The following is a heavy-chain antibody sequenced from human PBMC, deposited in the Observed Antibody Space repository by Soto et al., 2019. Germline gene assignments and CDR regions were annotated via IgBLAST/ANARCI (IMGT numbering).Heavy chain of an antibody. V-gene: IGHV3-23*01. CDR2: IGGSGGST. D-gene: IGHD6-19*01. Sequence: EAQLLESGGSLVQPGGSLRLSCAASGFSFSDHAMTWVRQAPGKGLEWVSAIGGSGGSTYYADSVKGRFTISRDNSKNTLYLHMKDLRAEDTAIYYCAKVPHRFYTSGWYLFDYWGQGTLVTVSS. CDR1: GFSFSDHA. CDR3: AKVPHRFYTSGWYLFDY. J-gene: IGHJ4*02.